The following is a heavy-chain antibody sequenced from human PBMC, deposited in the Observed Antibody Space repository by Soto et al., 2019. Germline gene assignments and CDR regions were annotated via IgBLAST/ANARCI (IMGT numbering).Heavy chain of an antibody. V-gene: IGHV3-11*01. CDR1: GFTCRDYY. CDR3: ARLRGLELRPLYFDY. CDR2: ISSSGSTI. D-gene: IGHD1-7*01. J-gene: IGHJ4*02. Sequence: QVQLVESGGGLVKPGGSLRLSCAASGFTCRDYYVSWIRQAPGKGLEWVSYISSSGSTIYYADSVKGRFTISSDNAKNSLYLQMNSLRAEDTAVYDCARLRGLELRPLYFDYWGQGTLVTASS.